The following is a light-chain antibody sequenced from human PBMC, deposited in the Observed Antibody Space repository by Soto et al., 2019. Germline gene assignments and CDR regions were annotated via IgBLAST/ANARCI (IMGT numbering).Light chain of an antibody. CDR1: SSDVGGYNY. J-gene: IGLJ2*01. CDR2: EVS. CDR3: SSYVGSNTVV. Sequence: QSVLTQPPSASGSPGQSVTISCTGTSSDVGGYNYVSWYQQHPGKTPKLIIYEVSKRPSGVPDRFSGSKSGNTASLTVSGLQAEDEADYYCSSYVGSNTVVFGGGTKLTVL. V-gene: IGLV2-8*01.